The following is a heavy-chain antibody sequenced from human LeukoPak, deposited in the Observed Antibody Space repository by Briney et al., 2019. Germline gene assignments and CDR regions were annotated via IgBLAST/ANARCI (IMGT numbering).Heavy chain of an antibody. CDR2: ISGDAGRT. CDR3: ARLTGYYLYYYYYYMDV. D-gene: IGHD3-9*01. Sequence: GGSLRLSCAASGFTFSSYGMNWVRQAPGKGLEWVSGISGDAGRTYYADSVKGRFTIYRDNSKNTLYLQMNSLRAKDTAVYYCARLTGYYLYYYYYYMDVWGKGTTVTVSS. V-gene: IGHV3-23*01. J-gene: IGHJ6*03. CDR1: GFTFSSYG.